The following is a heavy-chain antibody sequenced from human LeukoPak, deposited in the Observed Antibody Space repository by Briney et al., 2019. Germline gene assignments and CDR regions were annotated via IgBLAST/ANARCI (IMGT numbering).Heavy chain of an antibody. CDR2: IYYGGST. CDR3: AMAGGSGTYYVDY. D-gene: IGHD3-10*01. J-gene: IGHJ4*02. V-gene: IGHV4-59*01. Sequence: PSETLSLTRIVSGGSLSDYYWSWIPHPPGKGLECIGYIYYGGSTNYNPSLKSRVTISLDTSKNQFSLKLSSVTAADTAVYYCAMAGGSGTYYVDYWGQGTLVTVSS. CDR1: GGSLSDYY.